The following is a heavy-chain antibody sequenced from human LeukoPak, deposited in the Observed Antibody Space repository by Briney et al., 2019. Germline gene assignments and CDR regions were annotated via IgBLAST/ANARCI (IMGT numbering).Heavy chain of an antibody. D-gene: IGHD1-26*01. CDR3: ARGGGSYFPTDAFDI. V-gene: IGHV3-30*03. CDR1: GFTFSSYG. Sequence: GGSLRLSCAASGFTFSSYGMHWVRQAPGKGLEWVAVISYDGSNKYYADSVKGRFTISRDNSKNTLYLQMNSLRAEDTAVYYCARGGGSYFPTDAFDIWGQGTMVTVSS. CDR2: ISYDGSNK. J-gene: IGHJ3*02.